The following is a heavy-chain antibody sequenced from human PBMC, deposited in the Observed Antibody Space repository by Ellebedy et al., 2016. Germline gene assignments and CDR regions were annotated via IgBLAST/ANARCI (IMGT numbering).Heavy chain of an antibody. CDR3: AKDRDDYGDYVFDY. D-gene: IGHD4-17*01. Sequence: GESLKISXAASGFTFSTYAMHWVRQAPGKGLDWVSGISGSGAYIYYADSVKGRFTISRDNSKNTLYLQMGSLKAEDTAVYYCAKDRDDYGDYVFDYWGQGTLVTVSS. V-gene: IGHV3-23*01. J-gene: IGHJ4*02. CDR2: ISGSGAYI. CDR1: GFTFSTYA.